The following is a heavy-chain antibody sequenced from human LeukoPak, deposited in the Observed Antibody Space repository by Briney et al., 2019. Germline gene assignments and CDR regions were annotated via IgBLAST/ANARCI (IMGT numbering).Heavy chain of an antibody. CDR3: ARGPASDFAY. J-gene: IGHJ4*02. D-gene: IGHD1-14*01. V-gene: IGHV3-21*01. CDR1: GFTFSSYS. CDR2: ISSSSSYI. Sequence: GGSLRLSCAASGFTFSSYSMNWVRQAPGKGLKWVSSISSSSSYIYYADSVKGRFTISRDNAKNSLYLQMNSLRAEDTAVYYCARGPASDFAYWGQGTLVTVSS.